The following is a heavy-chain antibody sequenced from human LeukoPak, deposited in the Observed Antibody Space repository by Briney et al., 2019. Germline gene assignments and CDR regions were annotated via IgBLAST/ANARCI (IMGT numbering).Heavy chain of an antibody. Sequence: GGSLRLSCAASGFTFSSYSMNWVRQAPGKGLEWVSSISAISSSRTFIYYPDSVKGRFTISRDNTKNSLFLQMNSLRAEDTAVYYCARDGGIAPAGTVTYYYYYMDVWGKGTTVTVSS. CDR3: ARDGGIAPAGTVTYYYYYMDV. CDR1: GFTFSSYS. D-gene: IGHD6-13*01. CDR2: ISAISSSRTFI. V-gene: IGHV3-21*01. J-gene: IGHJ6*03.